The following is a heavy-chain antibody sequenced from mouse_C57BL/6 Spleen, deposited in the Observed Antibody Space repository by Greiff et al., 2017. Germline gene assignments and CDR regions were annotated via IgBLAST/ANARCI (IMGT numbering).Heavy chain of an antibody. V-gene: IGHV7-1*01. CDR1: GFTFSDFY. CDR3: ARDADYGNYWYFDV. J-gene: IGHJ1*03. D-gene: IGHD2-1*01. Sequence: EVKLMESGGGLVQSGRSLRLSCATSGFTFSDFYMEWVRQAPGKGLEWIAASRNKANDYTTEYSASVKGRFIVSRDTSQSILYLQMNALRAEDTAIYYCARDADYGNYWYFDVWGTGTTVTVSS. CDR2: SRNKANDYTT.